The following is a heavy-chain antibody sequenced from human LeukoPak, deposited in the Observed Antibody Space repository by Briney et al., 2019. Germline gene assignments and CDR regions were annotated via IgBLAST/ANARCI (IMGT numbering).Heavy chain of an antibody. V-gene: IGHV3-49*03. CDR1: GFTFGEYA. CDR2: IRSKAYGATT. J-gene: IGHJ4*02. Sequence: GGSLRLSCTASGFTFGEYAMSWFRQAPGKGLEWVGYIRSKAYGATTAYAASVKGRFTISRDDTKSIAYLQMSSLKTEDTAVYYCTRRGIVFGSLALDYWGQGTLVTVSS. CDR3: TRRGIVFGSLALDY. D-gene: IGHD1-26*01.